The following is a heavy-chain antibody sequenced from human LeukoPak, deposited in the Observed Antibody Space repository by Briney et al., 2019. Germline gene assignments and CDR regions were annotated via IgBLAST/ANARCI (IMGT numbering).Heavy chain of an antibody. V-gene: IGHV4-59*12. Sequence: SETLSLTCTVSGGSISSYYWSWIRHPPGKGLEWIGYIYYSGSTNYNPSLKSRVTISVYTSKNQFSLKLSSVTAADTAVYYCARGGGSGSSFDYMDVWGKGTTVTVSS. J-gene: IGHJ6*03. CDR3: ARGGGSGSSFDYMDV. D-gene: IGHD3-10*01. CDR2: IYYSGST. CDR1: GGSISSYY.